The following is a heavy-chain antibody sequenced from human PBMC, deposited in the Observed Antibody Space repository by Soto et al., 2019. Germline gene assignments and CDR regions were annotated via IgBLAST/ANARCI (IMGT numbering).Heavy chain of an antibody. J-gene: IGHJ4*02. CDR1: GFTVSSNY. CDR2: LYSGGTT. Sequence: VQLVESGGGLIQPGGSLRLSCAASGFTVSSNYMGWVRQAPGKGLEWVSALYSGGTTVYADSVKGRFTISRDNSKNTLYLQMNSVRVDDTAVYYCARASSRWGSEAAYWGQGTLVTVSS. CDR3: ARASSRWGSEAAY. D-gene: IGHD7-27*01. V-gene: IGHV3-53*01.